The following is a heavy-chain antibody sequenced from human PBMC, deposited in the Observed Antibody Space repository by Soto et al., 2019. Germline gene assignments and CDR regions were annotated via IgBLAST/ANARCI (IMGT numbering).Heavy chain of an antibody. Sequence: EVQLLESGGGLVQPGGSLRLSCAASGFTFSSYAMSWVRQAPGKGLEWVSAISGSGGTTYYADSVKGRFTFSRDNSKNTLYLQTNSLRDEDTAVYYFAKTANGWFSAFEIWGQGTVVTVSS. D-gene: IGHD6-19*01. CDR1: GFTFSSYA. CDR3: AKTANGWFSAFEI. J-gene: IGHJ3*02. CDR2: ISGSGGTT. V-gene: IGHV3-23*01.